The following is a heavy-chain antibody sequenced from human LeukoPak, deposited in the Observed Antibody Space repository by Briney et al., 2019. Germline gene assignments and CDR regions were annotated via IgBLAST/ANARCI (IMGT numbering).Heavy chain of an antibody. J-gene: IGHJ4*02. D-gene: IGHD3-10*01. CDR2: ISGSGGST. CDR3: ARDVLLDY. Sequence: PGGSLRLSCAASGFTFSSYAMSWVRQAPGKGVEWVSAISGSGGSTYYADSVKGRFSISRDNSKNTLFLQMNSLRAEDTAIYYCARDVLLDYWGQGTLVTVSS. CDR1: GFTFSSYA. V-gene: IGHV3-23*01.